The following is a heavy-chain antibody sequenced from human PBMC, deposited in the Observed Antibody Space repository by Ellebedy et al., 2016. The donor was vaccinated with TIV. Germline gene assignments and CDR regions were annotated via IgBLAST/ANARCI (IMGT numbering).Heavy chain of an antibody. Sequence: MPSETLSLTCTVSGGSISSYYWSWIRQPAGKGLEWIGRIYTSGSTNSNPSLKTRVTMSVDTSKNQFSLKLSSVTAADTAVHYCARDLHYYNGMDVWGQGTTVTVSS. V-gene: IGHV4-4*07. CDR3: ARDLHYYNGMDV. CDR1: GGSISSYY. CDR2: IYTSGST. J-gene: IGHJ6*02.